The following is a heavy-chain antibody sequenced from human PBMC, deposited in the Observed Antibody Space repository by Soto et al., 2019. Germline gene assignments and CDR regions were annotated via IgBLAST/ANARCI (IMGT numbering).Heavy chain of an antibody. D-gene: IGHD3-9*01. CDR3: AKERVRDFDG. CDR2: ITWNSVAL. J-gene: IGHJ4*02. CDR1: GFTFDDHA. V-gene: IGHV3-9*01. Sequence: VQLVESGGGLVRPGGSLRLSCAASGFTFDDHAMHWVRQAPGKGLEWISAITWNSVALDYADSVKGRFTISRDNAKNSLYLKMNSWRPEDTALYYCAKERVRDFDGWGQGTLVTVSS.